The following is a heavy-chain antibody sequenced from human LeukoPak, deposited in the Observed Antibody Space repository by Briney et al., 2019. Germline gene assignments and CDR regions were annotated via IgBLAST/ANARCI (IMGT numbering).Heavy chain of an antibody. V-gene: IGHV3-30-3*01. Sequence: GRSLRLSCAASGFTFSSYAMHWVRQAPGKGLGWVAVISYDGSNKYYADSVKGRFTISRDNSKNTLYLQMNSLRAEDTTVYYCARVTTVTDVYYYYGMDVWGQGTTVTVSS. CDR1: GFTFSSYA. CDR3: ARVTTVTDVYYYYGMDV. J-gene: IGHJ6*02. CDR2: ISYDGSNK. D-gene: IGHD4-17*01.